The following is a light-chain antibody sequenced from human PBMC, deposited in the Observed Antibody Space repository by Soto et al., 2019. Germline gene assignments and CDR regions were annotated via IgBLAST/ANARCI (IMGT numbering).Light chain of an antibody. V-gene: IGLV2-14*02. CDR2: ETT. CDR1: SGDIGSFNL. J-gene: IGLJ2*01. CDR3: SSYAGSNNFVV. Sequence: QSALTQPASVSGSPGQSITISCTGTSGDIGSFNLVSWYQQHPGKAPQLMIYETTKRPSGVSDRFSGSKSGNTASLTVSGLQAEDEADYYCSSYAGSNNFVVFGGGTQLTVL.